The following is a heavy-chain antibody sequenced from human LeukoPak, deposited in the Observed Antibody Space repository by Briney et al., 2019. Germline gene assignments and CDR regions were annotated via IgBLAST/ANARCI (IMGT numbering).Heavy chain of an antibody. Sequence: GGSLRLSCAASGFTFSSYAMSWVRQAPGKGLEWVSAISGSGGSTYYADSVEGRFTISRDNSKNTLYLQMNSLRAEDTAVYYCAKVRFLEWRDSNYFDYWGQGTLVTVSS. CDR2: ISGSGGST. CDR3: AKVRFLEWRDSNYFDY. V-gene: IGHV3-23*01. J-gene: IGHJ4*02. D-gene: IGHD3-3*01. CDR1: GFTFSSYA.